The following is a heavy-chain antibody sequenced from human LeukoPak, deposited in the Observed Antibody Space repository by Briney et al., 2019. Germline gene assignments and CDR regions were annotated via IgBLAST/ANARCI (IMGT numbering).Heavy chain of an antibody. J-gene: IGHJ4*02. CDR3: AKGSELYYDSSGYYEG. CDR2: ISWNSGSI. D-gene: IGHD3-22*01. CDR1: GFTFDDYA. V-gene: IGHV3-9*01. Sequence: PGRSLGLSCAASGFTFDDYAMHWVRQAPGKGLEWVSGISWNSGSIGYADSVKGRFTISRDNAKNSLYLQMNSLRAEDTALYYCAKGSELYYDSSGYYEGWGQGTLVTVSS.